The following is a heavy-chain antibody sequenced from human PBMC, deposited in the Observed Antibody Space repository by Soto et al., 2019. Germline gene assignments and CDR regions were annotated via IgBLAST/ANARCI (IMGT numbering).Heavy chain of an antibody. Sequence: QVQLQQWGAGLLKPSETLSLTCAVYGGSFSGYYWSWIRQPPGKGLEWIGEINHSGSTNYNPSLKSRVNISVDTSKNQFSLKLSYVNAAATSVYYCARDGSRDGAFDYWGQGTLVTVSS. J-gene: IGHJ4*02. CDR1: GGSFSGYY. V-gene: IGHV4-34*01. D-gene: IGHD2-2*01. CDR3: ARDGSRDGAFDY. CDR2: INHSGST.